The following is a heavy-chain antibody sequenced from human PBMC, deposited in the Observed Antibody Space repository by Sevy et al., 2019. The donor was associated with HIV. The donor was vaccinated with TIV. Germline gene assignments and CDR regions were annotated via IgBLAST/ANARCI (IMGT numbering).Heavy chain of an antibody. J-gene: IGHJ4*02. V-gene: IGHV4-31*03. Sequence: SETLSLTCTVSGGSINRGGYYWSWIRQNPGKGLEWSGYIYYGGTTYYNPSLKSRLTISVDTSKNQFSLKVSSVTAADTAVYYCAREGLRNAGFDYWGQGTLVTVSS. CDR2: IYYGGTT. CDR1: GGSINRGGYY. CDR3: AREGLRNAGFDY.